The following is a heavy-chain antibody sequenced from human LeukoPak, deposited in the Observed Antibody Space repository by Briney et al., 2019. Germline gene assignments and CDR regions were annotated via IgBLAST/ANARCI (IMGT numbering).Heavy chain of an antibody. CDR3: ARVRPAGRSQVGWFDP. CDR2: ISAYNGNT. J-gene: IGHJ5*02. Sequence: ASVKVSCKASGYTFTSYGISWVRQAPGQGLEWMGWISAYNGNTNYAQKVQGRVTMTTDTSTSTAYMELSRLRSDDTAVYYCARVRPAGRSQVGWFDPWGQGTLVTVSS. V-gene: IGHV1-18*01. CDR1: GYTFTSYG. D-gene: IGHD6-13*01.